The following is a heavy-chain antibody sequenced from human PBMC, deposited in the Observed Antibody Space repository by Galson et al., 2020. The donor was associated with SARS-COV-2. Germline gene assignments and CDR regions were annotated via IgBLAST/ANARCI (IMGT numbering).Heavy chain of an antibody. V-gene: IGHV4-4*07. D-gene: IGHD5-12*01. J-gene: IGHJ6*02. CDR3: ARDRRVAHQTYAMDV. CDR1: DDFINNWY. Sequence: SETLSLTCSVSDDFINNWYWSWIRQPAGKGLEWIGRIYTNGSTNYNPSLKSRLTMSVDASKKQLSLTLNSVTAADAAIYYCARDRRVAHQTYAMDVWGQGTTVSVSS. CDR2: IYTNGST.